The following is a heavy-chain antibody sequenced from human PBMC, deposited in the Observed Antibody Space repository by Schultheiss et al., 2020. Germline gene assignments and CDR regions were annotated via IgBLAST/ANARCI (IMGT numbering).Heavy chain of an antibody. CDR1: GFTVSSNY. Sequence: GESLKISCAASGFTVSSNYMSWVRQAPGKGLEWVSRIYTKGGDTYYADSVKGRFTISRDNAKNTLYLQMNSLRAEDTAVYYCAKVPYDSSGSIYFQHWGQGTLVTVSS. CDR3: AKVPYDSSGSIYFQH. V-gene: IGHV3-53*01. CDR2: IYTKGGDT. D-gene: IGHD3-22*01. J-gene: IGHJ1*01.